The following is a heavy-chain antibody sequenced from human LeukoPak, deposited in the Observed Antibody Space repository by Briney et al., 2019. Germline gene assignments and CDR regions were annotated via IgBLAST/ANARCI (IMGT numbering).Heavy chain of an antibody. V-gene: IGHV4-34*01. CDR1: GGSFSGYY. J-gene: IGHJ4*02. Sequence: PSETLSLTCAVYGGSFSGYYWSWIRQPPGKGLEWIGEINHSGSTNYNPSLKSRVTISVDTSKNQFSLKLSSVTAADTAVYYCARSRLGSYLLFYWGQGTLVTVSS. D-gene: IGHD1-26*01. CDR2: INHSGST. CDR3: ARSRLGSYLLFY.